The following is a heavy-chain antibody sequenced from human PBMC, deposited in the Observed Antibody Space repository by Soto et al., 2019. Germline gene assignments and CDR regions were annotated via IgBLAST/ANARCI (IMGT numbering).Heavy chain of an antibody. CDR3: ARASRVVSNITFAFDF. Sequence: PGECMIAWKEGSGYNFTAYWVAWVLQVNGKGLEWVGIVFPGDSDTRFSPSFQGQGTIFVGESIRTVYLQLSGLRASDTAIYYCARASRVVSNITFAFDFWGQGTMVTVPS. CDR2: VFPGDSDT. D-gene: IGHD3-10*01. CDR1: GYNFTAYW. J-gene: IGHJ3*01. V-gene: IGHV5-51*01.